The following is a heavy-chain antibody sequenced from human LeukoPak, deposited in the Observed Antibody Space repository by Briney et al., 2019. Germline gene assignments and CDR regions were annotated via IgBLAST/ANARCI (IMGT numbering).Heavy chain of an antibody. D-gene: IGHD3-10*01. CDR3: ARNYGSGRGSDALDI. CDR2: IWYDGNNK. CDR1: GFTFSNYG. Sequence: GRSLRLSCAASGFTFSNYGLHWVRQAPGKGLEWVAVIWYDGNNKNYADSVKGRFTISRDNSKNTLYLQMNSLRAEDTAVYYCARNYGSGRGSDALDIWGQGTMVTVSS. J-gene: IGHJ3*02. V-gene: IGHV3-33*01.